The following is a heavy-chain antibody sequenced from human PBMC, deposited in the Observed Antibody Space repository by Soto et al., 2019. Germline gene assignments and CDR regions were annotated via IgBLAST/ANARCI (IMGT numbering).Heavy chain of an antibody. D-gene: IGHD3-3*01. CDR2: MNPNSGNT. CDR3: PRDFWSCPIGGMDV. CDR1: GYTFTSYD. J-gene: IGHJ6*02. V-gene: IGHV1-8*01. Sequence: QVQLVQSGAEVKKPGASVKVSCKASGYTFTSYDINWVRQATGQGLEWMGWMNPNSGNTGYAQKYQGRVMLTIHTPIRTAYLERSSLRSECTAVYYCPRDFWSCPIGGMDVLGQGTTVSASS.